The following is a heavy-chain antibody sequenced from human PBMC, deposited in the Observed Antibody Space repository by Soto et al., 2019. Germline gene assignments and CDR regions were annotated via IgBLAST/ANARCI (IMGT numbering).Heavy chain of an antibody. D-gene: IGHD5-18*01. CDR3: ARDSLVYSYGYYYFMDV. Sequence: EVQLVESGGGLVKPGGSLRLSCAASGFTFSSYSMNWVRQAPGKGLEWVSSISSSSSYIYYADSVKGRFTISRDNAKNSLYLQMNSMRAEDTAVDYCARDSLVYSYGYYYFMDVWCKGTTVTVSS. CDR2: ISSSSSYI. V-gene: IGHV3-21*01. CDR1: GFTFSSYS. J-gene: IGHJ6*03.